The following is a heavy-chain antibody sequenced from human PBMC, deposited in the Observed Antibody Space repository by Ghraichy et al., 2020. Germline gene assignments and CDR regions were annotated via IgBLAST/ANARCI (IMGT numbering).Heavy chain of an antibody. V-gene: IGHV4-59*08. Sequence: SETLSLTCTVSGDSISSFSWSWVRQPPGGGLEWIAYLYYTGRTYYNPSLKSRVSISVDTSKNQFSLNLSSVTAADTAVYYCARHVNPYSSSWEPFDYWGQGTLVTVSS. CDR2: LYYTGRT. J-gene: IGHJ4*02. CDR3: ARHVNPYSSSWEPFDY. D-gene: IGHD6-13*01. CDR1: GDSISSFS.